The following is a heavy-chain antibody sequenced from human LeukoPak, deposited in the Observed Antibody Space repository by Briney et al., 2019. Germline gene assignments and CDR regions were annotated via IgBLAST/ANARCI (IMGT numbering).Heavy chain of an antibody. D-gene: IGHD2-2*01. Sequence: SETLSLTCTVSGGSISSGSYYWSWIRQPPGKGLEWIGEINHSGSTNYNPSLKSRVTISVDTSKNQFSLKLSSVTAADTAVYYCARVIRSQLDYWGQGTLVTVSS. CDR1: GGSISSGSYY. CDR2: INHSGST. CDR3: ARVIRSQLDY. J-gene: IGHJ4*02. V-gene: IGHV4-39*07.